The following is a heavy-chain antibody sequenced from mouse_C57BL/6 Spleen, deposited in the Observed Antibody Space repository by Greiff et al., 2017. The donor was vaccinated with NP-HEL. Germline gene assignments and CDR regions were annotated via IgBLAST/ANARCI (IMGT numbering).Heavy chain of an antibody. J-gene: IGHJ2*01. Sequence: QVQLKESGAELVRPGASVTLSCKASGYTFTDYEMHWVKQTPVHGLEWIGAIDPETGGTAYNQKFKGKAILTADKSSSTAYMELRSLTSEDSAVYYCTRGLRPFDYWGQGTTLTVSS. CDR1: GYTFTDYE. D-gene: IGHD2-4*01. CDR2: IDPETGGT. V-gene: IGHV1-15*01. CDR3: TRGLRPFDY.